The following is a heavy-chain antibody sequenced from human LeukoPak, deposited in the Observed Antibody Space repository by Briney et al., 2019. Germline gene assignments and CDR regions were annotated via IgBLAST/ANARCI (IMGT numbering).Heavy chain of an antibody. D-gene: IGHD1-1*01. CDR1: GGSISSGSYY. V-gene: IGHV4-61*02. CDR2: IYISGST. CDR3: ARDRGTWNDDGFDY. Sequence: SETLSLTCTVSGGSISSGSYYWSWIRQPAGKGLEWIGRIYISGSTNYNPSLKSRVTMSVDTSKNQFSLKLSSVTAADTAVYYCARDRGTWNDDGFDYWGQGTLVTVSS. J-gene: IGHJ4*02.